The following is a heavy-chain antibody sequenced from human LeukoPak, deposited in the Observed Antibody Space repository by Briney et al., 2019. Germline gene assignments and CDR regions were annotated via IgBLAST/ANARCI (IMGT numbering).Heavy chain of an antibody. Sequence: ASVKVSCKASGYTFTSYAMHWVRQAPGQRLEWMGWINAGNGSTKYSQKFQGRVTITRDTSASTAYMELSSLRSEDTAVYYCARDPGGAAAGIFYFDYWGQGTLVTVSS. CDR1: GYTFTSYA. CDR2: INAGNGST. D-gene: IGHD6-13*01. J-gene: IGHJ4*02. CDR3: ARDPGGAAAGIFYFDY. V-gene: IGHV1-3*01.